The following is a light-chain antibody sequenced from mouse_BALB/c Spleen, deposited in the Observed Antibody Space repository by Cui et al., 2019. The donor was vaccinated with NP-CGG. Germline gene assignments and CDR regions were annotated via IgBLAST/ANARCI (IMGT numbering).Light chain of an antibody. CDR2: GTN. V-gene: IGLV1*01. CDR3: ALWYSNHWV. Sequence: VVTQVCALNISPGETVTLTCRSSTGAVTTSNYANWVQEKPDHLFTGLIGGTNNRAPGVPARFSGSLIGDKAALTITGAQTEDEAIYFCALWYSNHWVFGGGTKLTVL. J-gene: IGLJ1*01. CDR1: TGAVTTSNY.